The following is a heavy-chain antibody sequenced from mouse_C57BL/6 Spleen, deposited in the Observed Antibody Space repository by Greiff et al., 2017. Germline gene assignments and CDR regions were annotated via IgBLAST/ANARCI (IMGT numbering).Heavy chain of an antibody. D-gene: IGHD1-3*01. V-gene: IGHV1-26*01. CDR1: GYTFTDYY. CDR3: ARWGLTLYAMDY. CDR2: INPNNGGT. J-gene: IGHJ4*01. Sequence: EVQLQQSGPELVKPGASVKISCKASGYTFTDYYMNWVKQNHGKSLEWIGDINPNNGGTSYNQKFKGKATLTVDKSSSTAYMELRSLTSEDSAVYYCARWGLTLYAMDYWGQGTSVTVSS.